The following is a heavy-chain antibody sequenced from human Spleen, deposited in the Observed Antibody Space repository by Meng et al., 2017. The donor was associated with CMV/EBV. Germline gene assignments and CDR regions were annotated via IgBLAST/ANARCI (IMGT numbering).Heavy chain of an antibody. V-gene: IGHV6-1*01. CDR1: GDSVSNNSAA. CDR2: TYYRSKGYN. CDR3: ARDYYDSGGYYSTEGYYHGLDV. D-gene: IGHD3-22*01. J-gene: IGHJ6*02. Sequence: SETLSLTCAISGDSVSNNSAAWNWIRQSPSRGLEWLGRTYYRSKGYNDYEISVKSRITINPDTSKNQFSLQLNSVTPADTAVYYCARDYYDSGGYYSTEGYYHGLDVWGQGTTVTVSS.